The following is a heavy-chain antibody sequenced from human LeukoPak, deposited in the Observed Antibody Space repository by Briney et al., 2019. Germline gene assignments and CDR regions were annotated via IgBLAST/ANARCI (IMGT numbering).Heavy chain of an antibody. Sequence: GASVKVSCKVSGYTLTELSMHWVRQAPGKGLEWMGGFDPEGGETIYAQKFQGRVTMTEDTSTDTAYMELSSLRSEDTAAYYCATEPVGATEFDYWGQGTLVTVSS. CDR1: GYTLTELS. CDR2: FDPEGGET. CDR3: ATEPVGATEFDY. J-gene: IGHJ4*02. V-gene: IGHV1-24*01. D-gene: IGHD1-26*01.